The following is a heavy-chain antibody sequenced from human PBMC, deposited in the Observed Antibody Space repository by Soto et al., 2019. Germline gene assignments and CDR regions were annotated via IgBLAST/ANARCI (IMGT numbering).Heavy chain of an antibody. V-gene: IGHV3-30*18. CDR3: AKLVVGVKAIGAPCDWLDP. CDR1: GFMFSGYG. CDR2: ISHDGSEK. Sequence: QVQLVESGGGVVQPGDSLRLSCAASGFMFSGYGMHWIRQAPGKGLEWVAVISHDGSEKYYGDSVKGRCTVSRDNSNNTLFWQIERLRAEDTAVDYCAKLVVGVKAIGAPCDWLDPWGQGTRGTVSS. D-gene: IGHD2-15*01. J-gene: IGHJ5*02.